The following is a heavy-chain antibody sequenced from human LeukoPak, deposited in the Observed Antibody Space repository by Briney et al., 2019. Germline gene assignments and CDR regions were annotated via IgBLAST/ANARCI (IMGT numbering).Heavy chain of an antibody. CDR2: IGGRDSGT. CDR3: AKWGDYDILTGYYDSDY. CDR1: GFIFSNYA. J-gene: IGHJ4*02. Sequence: GGSLRLSCAASGFIFSNYAMSWVRQAPGKGLEWVSAIGGRDSGTYYADSVRGRFTVSRDDPKNTLYLQMNTLRVEDTAVYYCAKWGDYDILTGYYDSDYWGQGTLVTVSS. D-gene: IGHD3-9*01. V-gene: IGHV3-23*01.